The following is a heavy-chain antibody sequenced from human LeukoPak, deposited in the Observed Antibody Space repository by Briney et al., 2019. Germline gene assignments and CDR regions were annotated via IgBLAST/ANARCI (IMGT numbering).Heavy chain of an antibody. CDR2: IYYSGST. CDR3: ARDGPNYYDSSGYYDDAFDI. Sequence: SETLSLTCTVSGGSISSYYWSWIRQPPGKGLEWIGYIYYSGSTNYNPSLKSRVTISVDTSKNQFSLKLSSVTAADTAVYYCARDGPNYYDSSGYYDDAFDIWGQGTMVTVSS. J-gene: IGHJ3*02. D-gene: IGHD3-22*01. V-gene: IGHV4-59*01. CDR1: GGSISSYY.